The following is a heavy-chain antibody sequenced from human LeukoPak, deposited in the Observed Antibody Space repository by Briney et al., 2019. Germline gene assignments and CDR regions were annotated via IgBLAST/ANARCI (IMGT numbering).Heavy chain of an antibody. CDR3: ARVWGEYCSSTSCFDAFDI. CDR2: IIPIFGTA. J-gene: IGHJ3*02. CDR1: GGTFSSYA. D-gene: IGHD2-2*01. V-gene: IGHV1-69*01. Sequence: SVKVSCKASGGTFSSYAISWVRQAPGQGLEWMGGIIPIFGTANYAQKFQGGVTITADESTSTAYMELSSLRSEDTAVYYCARVWGEYCSSTSCFDAFDIWGQGTMVTVSS.